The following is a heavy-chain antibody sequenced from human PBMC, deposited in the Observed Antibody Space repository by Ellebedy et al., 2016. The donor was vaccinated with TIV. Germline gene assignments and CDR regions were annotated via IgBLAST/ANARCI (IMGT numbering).Heavy chain of an antibody. Sequence: SETLSLTXAVYGGSFSGYYWSWIRQPPGKGLEWIGEINHSGSTNYNPSLKSRVTISVDTSKNQFSLKLSSVTAADTAVYYCARYCSSTSCYDDDAPGFSNAFDIWGQGTMVTVSS. D-gene: IGHD2-2*01. V-gene: IGHV4-34*01. CDR2: INHSGST. CDR1: GGSFSGYY. J-gene: IGHJ3*02. CDR3: ARYCSSTSCYDDDAPGFSNAFDI.